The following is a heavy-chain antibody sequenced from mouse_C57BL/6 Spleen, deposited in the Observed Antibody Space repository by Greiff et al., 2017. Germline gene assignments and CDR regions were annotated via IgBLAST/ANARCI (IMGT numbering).Heavy chain of an antibody. CDR2: ISNLAYSI. CDR3: ARRAGDSNYGWYFDV. V-gene: IGHV5-15*01. Sequence: EVKLVESGGGLVQPGGSLKLSCAASGFTFSDYGMAWVRQAPRKGPEWVAFISNLAYSIYYADTVTGRFTISRENAKNTLYLEMSSLRSEDTAMYYCARRAGDSNYGWYFDVWGTGTTVTVSS. J-gene: IGHJ1*03. CDR1: GFTFSDYG. D-gene: IGHD2-5*01.